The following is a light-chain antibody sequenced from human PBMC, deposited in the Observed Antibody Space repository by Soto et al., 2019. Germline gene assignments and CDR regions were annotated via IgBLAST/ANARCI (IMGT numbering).Light chain of an antibody. CDR1: QTIISY. V-gene: IGKV1-39*01. CDR3: QQSYSAPFT. Sequence: DIQMTQSPSSLSASVGDRVTITCRTSQTIISYLNWYQQKSGKAPKLLIYAASNLPGGVPSRFSGSGSGTHFTLTITSLQPEDFATYYCQQSYSAPFTFGPGTKVDIK. J-gene: IGKJ3*01. CDR2: AAS.